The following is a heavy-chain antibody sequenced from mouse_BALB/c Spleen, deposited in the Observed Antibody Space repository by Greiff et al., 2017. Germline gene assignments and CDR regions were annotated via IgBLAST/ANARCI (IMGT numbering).Heavy chain of an antibody. CDR1: GFTFSSYG. CDR3: SRHVPDGSYAMDY. Sequence: EVHLVESGGDLVKPGGSLKLSCAASGFTFSSYGMSWVRQTPDKRLEWVATISSGGSYTYYPDSVKGRFTISRDNAKNTLYLQMSSLKSEDTAMYYCSRHVPDGSYAMDYWGQGTSVTVSS. CDR2: ISSGGSYT. D-gene: IGHD2-3*01. V-gene: IGHV5-6*01. J-gene: IGHJ4*01.